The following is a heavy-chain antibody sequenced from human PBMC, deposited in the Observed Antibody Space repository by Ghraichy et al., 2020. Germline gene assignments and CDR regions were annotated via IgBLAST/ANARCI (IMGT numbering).Heavy chain of an antibody. CDR2: ISSSSSTI. D-gene: IGHD3-10*01. CDR1: GFTFSSYS. V-gene: IGHV3-48*01. CDR3: ARALKFGEWEFDY. J-gene: IGHJ4*02. Sequence: GGSLRLSCAASGFTFSSYSMNWVRQAPGKGLEWVSYISSSSSTIYYADSVKGRFTISRDNAKNSLYLQMNSLRAEDTAVYYCARALKFGEWEFDYWGQGTLVTVSS.